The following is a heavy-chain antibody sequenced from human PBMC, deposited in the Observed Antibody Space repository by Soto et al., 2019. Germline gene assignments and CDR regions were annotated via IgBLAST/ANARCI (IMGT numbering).Heavy chain of an antibody. CDR2: IYYRGNT. CDR3: ARQPGYYDILTGYSTYYFDY. J-gene: IGHJ4*02. V-gene: IGHV4-59*08. CDR1: GGSISSYC. Sequence: SETLSLTCTVSGGSISSYCWNWIRQPPGKGLEWIGYIYYRGNTNYNPSLKSRVTISVDTSKNQFSLKLSSVTAADTAVYYCARQPGYYDILTGYSTYYFDYWGKGTPVTVSS. D-gene: IGHD3-9*01.